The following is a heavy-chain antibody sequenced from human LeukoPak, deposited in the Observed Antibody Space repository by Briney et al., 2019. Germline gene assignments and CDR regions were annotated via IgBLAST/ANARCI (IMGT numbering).Heavy chain of an antibody. CDR3: ARERTIFGVVIIHWFDP. CDR1: GYTFTGYY. V-gene: IGHV1-2*02. J-gene: IGHJ5*02. D-gene: IGHD3-3*01. CDR2: INPNSGGT. Sequence: GASVKVSCKASGYTFTGYYMHWVRQASGQGLEWMGWINPNSGGTNYAQKFQGRVTMTRDTFISTAYMELSRLRSDDTAVYYCARERTIFGVVIIHWFDPWGQGTLVTVSS.